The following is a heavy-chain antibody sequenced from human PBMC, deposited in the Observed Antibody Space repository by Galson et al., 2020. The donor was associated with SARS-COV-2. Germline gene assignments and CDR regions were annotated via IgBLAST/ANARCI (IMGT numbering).Heavy chain of an antibody. CDR1: GFTFSSYA. D-gene: IGHD3-22*01. V-gene: IGHV3-30-3*01. CDR2: ISYDGSNK. J-gene: IGHJ4*02. CDR3: ATNKSPYYYDSSGLLDY. Sequence: GGSLRLSCAASGFTFSSYAMHWVRQAPGKGLEWVAVISYDGSNKYYADSVKGRFTISRDNSKNTLYLQMNSLRAEDTAVYYCATNKSPYYYDSSGLLDYWGQGTLVTVSS.